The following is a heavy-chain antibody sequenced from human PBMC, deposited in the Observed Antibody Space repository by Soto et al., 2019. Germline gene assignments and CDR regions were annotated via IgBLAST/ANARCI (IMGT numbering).Heavy chain of an antibody. CDR1: GYTFTRYY. V-gene: IGHV1-46*01. CDR2: INPSGGNT. Sequence: QGRLVQSGGEVRKPGASVTVSCKASGYTFTRYYIHCVRQAPGQGLEWMGAINPSGGNTNYAQELQGRVNITRDTSTTTVYMELTSLRSEDTAVYYCARDSFHYYDTSDYSRLGYWGQGTLVTVSS. D-gene: IGHD3-22*01. CDR3: ARDSFHYYDTSDYSRLGY. J-gene: IGHJ4*02.